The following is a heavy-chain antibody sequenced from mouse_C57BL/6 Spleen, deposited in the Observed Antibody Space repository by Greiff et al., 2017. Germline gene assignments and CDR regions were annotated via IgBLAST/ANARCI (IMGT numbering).Heavy chain of an antibody. CDR1: GFTFSSYA. J-gene: IGHJ2*01. D-gene: IGHD1-2*01. V-gene: IGHV5-4*01. CDR2: ISDGGSYT. Sequence: EVMLVESGGGLVKPGGSLKLSCAASGFTFSSYAMSWVRQTPEKRLEWVATISDGGSYTYYPDNVQGRFTISRDNAKNNRYLQMSHLKSEDTAMYYCARETTALDYWGQGTTLTVSS. CDR3: ARETTALDY.